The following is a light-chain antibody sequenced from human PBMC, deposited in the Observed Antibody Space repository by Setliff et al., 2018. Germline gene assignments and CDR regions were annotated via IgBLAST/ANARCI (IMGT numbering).Light chain of an antibody. J-gene: IGLJ1*01. CDR1: SSDVGGYNY. CDR2: DVS. V-gene: IGLV2-14*01. CDR3: SSYTSSSTVV. Sequence: QSVLTQPASVSGSPGQSITISCTGTSSDVGGYNYVSWYQQHPGKAPILMIYDVSKRPSGVSNRFSGSKSGNTASLTISGLQAEDEADYYCSSYTSSSTVVFGTGTKVTV.